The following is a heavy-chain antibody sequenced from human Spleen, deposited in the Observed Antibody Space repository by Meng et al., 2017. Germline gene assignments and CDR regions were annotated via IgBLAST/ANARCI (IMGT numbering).Heavy chain of an antibody. V-gene: IGHV3-33*06. Sequence: GGSLRLSCAASGFTFSSYGMHWVRQAPGKGLEWVAVIWYDGGNTYHADSVRGRFTISRDNSKNTVFLQMNSLRAEDTAVYYCAKDSTYYYDSVGFSAWGQGTLVTVSS. CDR1: GFTFSSYG. D-gene: IGHD3-22*01. J-gene: IGHJ1*01. CDR3: AKDSTYYYDSVGFSA. CDR2: IWYDGGNT.